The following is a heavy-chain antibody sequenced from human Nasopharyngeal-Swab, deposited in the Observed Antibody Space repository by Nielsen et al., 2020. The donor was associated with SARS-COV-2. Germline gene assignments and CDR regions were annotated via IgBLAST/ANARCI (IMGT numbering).Heavy chain of an antibody. CDR2: VNQDGSRT. V-gene: IGHV3-74*01. CDR3: VKHQGSSSDQ. CDR1: GVIFSKYW. Sequence: GESLKISCVASGVIFSKYWMHWVRQAPGKGLVWISRVNQDGSRTDYADSVRGRFTISRDNAKNTLYLQMNSLRVEDTAVYYCVKHQGSSSDQWGQGTLVTVSS. J-gene: IGHJ4*02.